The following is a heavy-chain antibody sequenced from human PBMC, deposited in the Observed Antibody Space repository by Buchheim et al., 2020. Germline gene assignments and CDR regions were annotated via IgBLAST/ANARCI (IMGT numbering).Heavy chain of an antibody. V-gene: IGHV4-31*03. CDR1: SGSISSYDYY. Sequence: QVQLQESGPGLVKPSQTLSLTCTVSSGSISSYDYYWTWIRQHPGKGLEWIGYIYYSGSTYYNPSLKSRITISVDTSKNQFSLQLSSVTAADTAVYFCARDRAASGTYDSWGQGTL. D-gene: IGHD6-13*01. CDR3: ARDRAASGTYDS. J-gene: IGHJ5*01. CDR2: IYYSGST.